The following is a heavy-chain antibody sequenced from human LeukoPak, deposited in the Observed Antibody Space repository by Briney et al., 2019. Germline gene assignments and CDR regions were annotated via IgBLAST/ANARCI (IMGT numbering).Heavy chain of an antibody. CDR1: GLTFNIAW. Sequence: GGSLRLSCAVSGLTFNIAWVSWVRQAPGKGLEWVGRIKAKTDGGTTDYAAPVRGRFTISRDDSKNTLYLQMNSLTTEDTAVYYCATEGYSSTWYYFDYWGQGTLVTVSS. D-gene: IGHD6-13*01. CDR2: IKAKTDGGTT. V-gene: IGHV3-15*01. CDR3: ATEGYSSTWYYFDY. J-gene: IGHJ4*02.